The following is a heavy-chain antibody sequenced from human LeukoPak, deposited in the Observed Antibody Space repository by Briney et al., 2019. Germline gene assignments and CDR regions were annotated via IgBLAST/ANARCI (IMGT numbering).Heavy chain of an antibody. V-gene: IGHV2-5*02. CDR3: THSVGIVVVTSEDEYFLH. Sequence: SGPTLVKPTQTLTLTCTFSGFSLSTSGVGVGWIRQPPGKALEWLALIFWDDDKRYNPSLESRLSITKDTSKDQVVLTITNMDPADTATYYCTHSVGIVVVTSEDEYFLHWGQGSLVIVSS. CDR2: IFWDDDK. J-gene: IGHJ1*01. CDR1: GFSLSTSGVG. D-gene: IGHD2-21*02.